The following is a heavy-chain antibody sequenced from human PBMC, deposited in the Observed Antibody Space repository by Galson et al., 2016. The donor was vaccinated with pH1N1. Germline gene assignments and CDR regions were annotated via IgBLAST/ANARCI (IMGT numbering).Heavy chain of an antibody. Sequence: SLRLSCAASGFTFSTYAMIWVRQAPGKGPEWVSIITGRGGSTYYADSVKGRFTISRDNSKNTMVLQMNSLRAEDTAAYYCAKAGYSYGNNYYYMDVWGKGTTVTVSS. J-gene: IGHJ6*03. CDR2: ITGRGGST. D-gene: IGHD5-18*01. CDR1: GFTFSTYA. CDR3: AKAGYSYGNNYYYMDV. V-gene: IGHV3-23*01.